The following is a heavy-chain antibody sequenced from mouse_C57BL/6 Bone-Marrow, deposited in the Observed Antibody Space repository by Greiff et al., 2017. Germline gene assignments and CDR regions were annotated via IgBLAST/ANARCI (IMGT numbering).Heavy chain of an antibody. CDR2: IHPNSGST. Sequence: QVQLQQPGAELVKPGASVKLSCKASGYTFTSYWMHWVKQRPGHGLEWIGMIHPNSGSTNYNEKFKSKATLTADKSSSTAYMQLSSLTSEDAAVYYCARSIGDYCGSSPWYFDVWGTGTTVTVSS. V-gene: IGHV1-64*01. CDR3: ARSIGDYCGSSPWYFDV. J-gene: IGHJ1*03. D-gene: IGHD1-1*01. CDR1: GYTFTSYW.